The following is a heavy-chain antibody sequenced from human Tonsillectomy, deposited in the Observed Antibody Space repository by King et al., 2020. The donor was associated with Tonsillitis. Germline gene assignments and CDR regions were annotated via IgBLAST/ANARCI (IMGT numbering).Heavy chain of an antibody. CDR1: GGSVSSGNYY. J-gene: IGHJ6*02. V-gene: IGHV4-61*01. Sequence: QVQLQESGPGKVKPSETQSLTYTVSGGSVSSGNYYWSWIRQPPGKGLEWIGYIYYSGSTNYNPSLKSRVTISVDTSKNQFHLKLSSVTAADTAVYYCARGGGTHARSGMDFWGQGTTVTVSS. D-gene: IGHD3-16*01. CDR3: ARGGGTHARSGMDF. CDR2: IYYSGST.